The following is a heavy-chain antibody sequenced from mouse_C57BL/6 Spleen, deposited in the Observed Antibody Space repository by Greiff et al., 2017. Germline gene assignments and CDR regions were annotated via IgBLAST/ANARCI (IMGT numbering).Heavy chain of an antibody. CDR2: INPNNGGT. V-gene: IGHV1-26*01. CDR1: GYTFTDYY. Sequence: EVMLQQSGPELVKPGASVKISCKASGYTFTDYYMNWVKQSHGKSLEWIGDINPNNGGTSYNQKFKGKATLTVDKSSSTAYMERRSLTSEDSAVYYCAMGAYWGQGTLVTVSA. CDR3: AMGAY. J-gene: IGHJ3*01.